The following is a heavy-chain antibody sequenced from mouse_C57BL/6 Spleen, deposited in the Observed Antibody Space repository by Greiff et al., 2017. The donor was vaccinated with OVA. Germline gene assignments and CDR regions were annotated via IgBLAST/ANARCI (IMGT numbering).Heavy chain of an antibody. J-gene: IGHJ4*01. Sequence: VQRVESGAELVKPGASVKISCKASGYAFSSYWMNWVKQRPGKGLEWIGQIYPGDGDTNYNGKFKGKATLTADKSSSTAYMQLSSLTSEDSAVYFCAMGRDYAMDYWGQGTSVTVSS. D-gene: IGHD2-3*01. CDR3: AMGRDYAMDY. CDR2: IYPGDGDT. V-gene: IGHV1-80*01. CDR1: GYAFSSYW.